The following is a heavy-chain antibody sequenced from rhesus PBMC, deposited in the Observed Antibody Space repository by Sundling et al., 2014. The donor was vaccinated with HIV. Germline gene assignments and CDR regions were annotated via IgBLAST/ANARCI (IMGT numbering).Heavy chain of an antibody. D-gene: IGHD3-22*01. J-gene: IGHJ4*01. Sequence: QVQLQESGPGLVKPSETLSLTCAVSGASISDNYYWNWIRQSPGRGLEWIGNVFGSSGNTYYNPSLKSRVTISRDTSKNQVSLKVTSVTAADTAVYYCARVPYDQSGNFDYWGQGVLITVSS. CDR3: ARVPYDQSGNFDY. CDR1: GASISDNYY. V-gene: IGHV4S9*01. CDR2: VFGSSGNT.